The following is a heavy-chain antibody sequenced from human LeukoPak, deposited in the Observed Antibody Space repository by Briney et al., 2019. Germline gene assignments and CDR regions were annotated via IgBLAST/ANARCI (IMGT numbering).Heavy chain of an antibody. V-gene: IGHV4-34*01. Sequence: SETLSVTCAVYGGSFSGYYWSWIRQPPGKGLEWIGQINHSGSTNYNPSLKSRVTISGDTSKNQFSLKLSSVTAADTAVYYCARGGNIVVVPAAIPFDYWGQGTLVTVSS. CDR3: ARGGNIVVVPAAIPFDY. CDR1: GGSFSGYY. D-gene: IGHD2-2*01. CDR2: INHSGST. J-gene: IGHJ4*02.